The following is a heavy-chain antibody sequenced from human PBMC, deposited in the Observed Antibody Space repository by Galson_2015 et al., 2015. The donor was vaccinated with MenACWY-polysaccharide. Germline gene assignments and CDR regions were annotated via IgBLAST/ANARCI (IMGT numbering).Heavy chain of an antibody. CDR2: MNPNSHNT. Sequence: SCKASGYTFTSFDLNWVRQAPGQGLEWMGWMNPNSHNTGSAPKFQGRVTMTSDTSINTAYMELTSLRSDDTAVYYCARAVGDLDYWGQGTLVTVSS. CDR3: ARAVGDLDY. V-gene: IGHV1-8*01. CDR1: GYTFTSFD. J-gene: IGHJ4*02. D-gene: IGHD2-21*02.